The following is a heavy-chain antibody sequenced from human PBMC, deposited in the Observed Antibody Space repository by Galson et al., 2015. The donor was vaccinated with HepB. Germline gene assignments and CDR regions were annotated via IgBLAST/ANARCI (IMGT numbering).Heavy chain of an antibody. CDR3: VRRLGTVSDFDY. CDR2: IYPGDSDT. Sequence: QSGAEVTKPGESLKISCKGSGYSFASYWIGWVRQMPGKGLEWMGIIYPGDSDTRYSPSFQGQVTISADTSINTAYLQWSSLKASDTAMYYCVRRLGTVSDFDYWGQGTQVTVSS. V-gene: IGHV5-51*01. J-gene: IGHJ4*02. CDR1: GYSFASYW. D-gene: IGHD7-27*01.